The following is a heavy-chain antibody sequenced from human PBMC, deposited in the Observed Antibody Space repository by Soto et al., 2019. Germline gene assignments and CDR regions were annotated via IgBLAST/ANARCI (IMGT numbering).Heavy chain of an antibody. CDR2: IVVGSGNT. Sequence: QMQLVQSGPEVKKPGTSVKVSCKASGFTFTSSAVQWVRLARGQRLEWIGWIVVGSGNTNYAQKLRERVTITRDNSTRTAAMELGSLITDDTAVYYFAADRTYWGGDCYVDWGQGTLVTVSS. D-gene: IGHD2-21*02. CDR3: AADRTYWGGDCYVD. V-gene: IGHV1-58*01. J-gene: IGHJ4*02. CDR1: GFTFTSSA.